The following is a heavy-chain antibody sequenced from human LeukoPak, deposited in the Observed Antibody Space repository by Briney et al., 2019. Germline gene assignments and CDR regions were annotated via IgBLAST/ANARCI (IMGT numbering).Heavy chain of an antibody. V-gene: IGHV3-48*03. Sequence: GGSLRLSCAASGFTFSSYEMNWVRQAPGKGLEWVSYISSSGSTIYYADYVKGRFTISRDNAKNSLYLQMNSLRAEDTAVYYCARDKYYDSSGYYDYWGQGTLVTVSS. CDR1: GFTFSSYE. CDR3: ARDKYYDSSGYYDY. CDR2: ISSSGSTI. J-gene: IGHJ4*02. D-gene: IGHD3-22*01.